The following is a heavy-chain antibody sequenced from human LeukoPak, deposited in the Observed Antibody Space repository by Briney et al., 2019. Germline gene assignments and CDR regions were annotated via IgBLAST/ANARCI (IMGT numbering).Heavy chain of an antibody. CDR3: VRSPIGASAY. CDR2: ISPNNGDT. D-gene: IGHD3-10*01. V-gene: IGHV1-2*02. CDR1: GSPFTDSY. Sequence: ASVKVSCKPAGSPFTDSYIHWGRRAPSVRRKWLGWISPNNGDTKYAEDFKDRVTMTRDTSISTAYMELTGLTPDDTAVYYCVRSPIGASAYWGRGTLVTVSS. J-gene: IGHJ4*02.